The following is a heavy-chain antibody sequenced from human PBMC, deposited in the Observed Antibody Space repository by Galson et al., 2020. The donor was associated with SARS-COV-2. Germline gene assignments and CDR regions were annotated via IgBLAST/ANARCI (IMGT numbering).Heavy chain of an antibody. CDR1: GLTLSTYN. J-gene: IGHJ4*02. Sequence: GESPKIPCAAPGLTLSTYNMNWVRQAPGKGLEWVSYITSHSGYIYYADSVKGRFTVSRDNAKNSLYLQMNSLRAEDTAVCYCATVRTLDYWGQGTLVTVSS. V-gene: IGHV3-21*01. CDR3: ATVRTLDY. CDR2: ITSHSGYI.